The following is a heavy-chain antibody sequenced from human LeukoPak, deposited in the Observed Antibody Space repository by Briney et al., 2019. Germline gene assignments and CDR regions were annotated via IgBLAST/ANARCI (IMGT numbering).Heavy chain of an antibody. CDR1: GFTFSSYA. CDR2: ISGSGAST. J-gene: IGHJ5*02. CDR3: TKEDPRFDP. Sequence: AGGSLRLSYAASGFTFSSYAMSWVRQAPGKGLEWLSAISGSGASTHYADSVRGRFTISRDNSKSTLYLQMNSLRADDTAVYYCTKEDPRFDPWGQGTLVTVSS. V-gene: IGHV3-23*01.